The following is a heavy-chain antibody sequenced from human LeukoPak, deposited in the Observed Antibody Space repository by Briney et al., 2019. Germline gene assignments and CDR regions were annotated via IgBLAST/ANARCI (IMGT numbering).Heavy chain of an antibody. V-gene: IGHV3-30*02. D-gene: IGHD2-2*01. CDR1: GFTFSSYG. CDR3: AKLVSSTSWFGGG. J-gene: IGHJ4*02. Sequence: PGGSLRLSCAASGFTFSSYGMHWVRQAPGKGLEWVAFIRYDGSNKYYADSVKGRLTISRDNSKNTLYLQMNSLRAEDTAVYYCAKLVSSTSWFGGGWGQGTLVTVSS. CDR2: IRYDGSNK.